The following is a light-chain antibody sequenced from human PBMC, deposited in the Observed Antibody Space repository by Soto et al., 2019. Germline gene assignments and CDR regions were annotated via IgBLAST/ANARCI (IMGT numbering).Light chain of an antibody. CDR2: EVR. V-gene: IGLV2-14*01. CDR3: QSYDSSLSGYV. J-gene: IGLJ1*01. Sequence: QSALTQPASVSGSPGQSITISCAGTMRDVGAYNLVSWYQQHPGRAPQLIIFEVRYRPSGISFRFSGSKSGNTASLTISGLQAEDEADYYCQSYDSSLSGYVFGTGTKLTVL. CDR1: MRDVGAYNL.